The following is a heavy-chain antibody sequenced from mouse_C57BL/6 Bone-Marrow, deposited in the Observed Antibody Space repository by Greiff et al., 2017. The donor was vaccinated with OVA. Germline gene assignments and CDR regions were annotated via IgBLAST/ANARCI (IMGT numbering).Heavy chain of an antibody. CDR3: ARNYNYGSSYAMDY. Sequence: VKLMESGPGLVAPSQSLSITCTVSGFSLTSYAISWVRQPPGKGLEWLGVIWTGGGTNYNSALKSRLSISKDNSKSQVFLKMNSLQTDDTARYYCARNYNYGSSYAMDYWGQGTSVTVSS. D-gene: IGHD1-1*01. CDR1: GFSLTSYA. V-gene: IGHV2-9-1*01. CDR2: IWTGGGT. J-gene: IGHJ4*01.